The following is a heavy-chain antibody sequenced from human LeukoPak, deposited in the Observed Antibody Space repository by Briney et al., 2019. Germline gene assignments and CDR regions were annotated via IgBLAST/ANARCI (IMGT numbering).Heavy chain of an antibody. V-gene: IGHV3-30-3*01. CDR2: ISYDGSNK. Sequence: GGSLRLSCAASGFTFSSYAMHWVRQAPGKGLEWVAVISYDGSNKYYADSVKGRFTISRDNSRNTLYLQMNSLRTEDTAVYYCAKYVVVTGADTFDIWGQGTMVTVS. CDR1: GFTFSSYA. D-gene: IGHD2-21*02. J-gene: IGHJ3*02. CDR3: AKYVVVTGADTFDI.